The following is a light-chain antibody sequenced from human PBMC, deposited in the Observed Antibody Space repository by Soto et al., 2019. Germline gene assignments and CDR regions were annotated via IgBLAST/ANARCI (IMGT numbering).Light chain of an antibody. J-gene: IGLJ3*02. CDR3: CSYAGSSTWV. Sequence: QSALTQPASVSGSPGQSITISCTGTTSDLGTFNLVSWYQHHPGKAPKLIIHEDTKRPSGVSNRFSGSKSGLTASLTLSGLQAEDEADYYCCSYAGSSTWVFGGGTKLTVL. CDR2: EDT. V-gene: IGLV2-23*01. CDR1: TSDLGTFNL.